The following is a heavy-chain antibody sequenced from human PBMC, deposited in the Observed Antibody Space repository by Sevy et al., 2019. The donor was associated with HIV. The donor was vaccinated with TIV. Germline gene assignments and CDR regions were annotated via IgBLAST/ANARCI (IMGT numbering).Heavy chain of an antibody. CDR2: IYPSDSDT. D-gene: IGHD3-16*02. Sequence: HGESLKISCQASGYSFTKFWIGWVRQMPGKGLEWMGIIYPSDSDTTYSPSFQGQVTISADKSINTTYLQWSSLKASDTAMYYCAGRGGYIWDNYRYEAFDIWGQGTMVTVSS. CDR3: AGRGGYIWDNYRYEAFDI. V-gene: IGHV5-51*01. CDR1: GYSFTKFW. J-gene: IGHJ3*02.